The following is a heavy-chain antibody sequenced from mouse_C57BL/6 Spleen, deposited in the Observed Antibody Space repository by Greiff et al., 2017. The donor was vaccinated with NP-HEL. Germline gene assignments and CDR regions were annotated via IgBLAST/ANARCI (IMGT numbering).Heavy chain of an antibody. J-gene: IGHJ2*01. CDR3: ARDPITTVVVPY. CDR1: GYTFTSYG. V-gene: IGHV1-81*01. CDR2: LYPRSCNT. D-gene: IGHD1-1*01. Sequence: QVQLQQSGAELARPGASVKLSCKASGYTFTSYGISWVKQRPGPGLEWIGELYPRSCNTYYNEKFKGKATLTADKSSSTAYMELRSLTSEDSAVYFCARDPITTVVVPYWGQGTTLTVSS.